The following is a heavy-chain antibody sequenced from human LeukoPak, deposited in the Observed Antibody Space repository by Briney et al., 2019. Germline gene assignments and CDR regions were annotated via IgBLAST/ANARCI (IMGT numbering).Heavy chain of an antibody. CDR3: ARAVVEYYYYYMDV. D-gene: IGHD3-22*01. V-gene: IGHV4-38-2*02. CDR2: IYHSGST. CDR1: GYSISSGYY. Sequence: SETLSLTCTVSGYSISSGYYWGWIRQPPGKGLEWIGGIYHSGSTYYNPSLKSRVTISVDTSKNQFSLKLSSVTAADTAVYYCARAVVEYYYYYMDVWGKGTTVTVSS. J-gene: IGHJ6*03.